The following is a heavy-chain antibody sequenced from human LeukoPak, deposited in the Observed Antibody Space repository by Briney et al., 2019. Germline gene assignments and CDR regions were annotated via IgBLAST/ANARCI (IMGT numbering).Heavy chain of an antibody. V-gene: IGHV3-7*01. CDR2: IKQDGSEK. CDR3: ARGAGPIFGVVGAEHFQH. D-gene: IGHD3-3*01. J-gene: IGHJ1*01. CDR1: GFTFSSYW. Sequence: QPGGSLRLSCAASGFTFSSYWMSWVRQAPGKGLEWVANIKQDGSEKYYEDSVKGRFTISRDNAKNSLYLQMNSLRAEDTAVYYCARGAGPIFGVVGAEHFQHWGQGTLVTVSS.